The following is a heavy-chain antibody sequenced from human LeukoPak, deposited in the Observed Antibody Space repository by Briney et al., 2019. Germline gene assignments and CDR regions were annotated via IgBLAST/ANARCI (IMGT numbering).Heavy chain of an antibody. V-gene: IGHV4-34*01. D-gene: IGHD6-13*01. CDR3: ARDSVAAADY. J-gene: IGHJ4*02. CDR2: INHSGST. CDR1: GGSFSGYY. Sequence: SETLSLTCAVYGGSFSGYYWSWIRQPPGKGLEWIGEINHSGSTNYNPSLKGRVTISVDTSKNQFSLKLSSVTAADTAVYYCARDSVAAADYWGQGTLVTVSS.